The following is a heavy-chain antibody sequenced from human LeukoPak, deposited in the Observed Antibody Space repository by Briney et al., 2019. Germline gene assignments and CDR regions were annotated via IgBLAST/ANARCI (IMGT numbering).Heavy chain of an antibody. J-gene: IGHJ6*02. Sequence: ASVKVSCKASGGTFSSYAINWVRQAPGQGLEWMGWMNPNSGHTVYEERFQGRFTMTRDTSINTAYMELSSLTSEDTAVYYCAKAKGPGTFYFYGMDVWGQGTTVTVSS. CDR2: MNPNSGHT. CDR1: GGTFSSYA. CDR3: AKAKGPGTFYFYGMDV. D-gene: IGHD3-10*01. V-gene: IGHV1-8*02.